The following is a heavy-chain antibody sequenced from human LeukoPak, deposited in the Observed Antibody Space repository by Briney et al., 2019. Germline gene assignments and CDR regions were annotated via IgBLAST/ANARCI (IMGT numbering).Heavy chain of an antibody. CDR1: GFTFSSYA. Sequence: GGSLRLSCAASGFTFSSYAMHWVRQAPGKGLEWVSSISGSGDSTYYADSVKGRFTISRDNSKNTLYLQMNGLRAEDTAVYYCAKGSNHYYFDYWGQGTLVTVSS. CDR2: ISGSGDST. V-gene: IGHV3-23*01. CDR3: AKGSNHYYFDY. D-gene: IGHD2-2*01. J-gene: IGHJ4*02.